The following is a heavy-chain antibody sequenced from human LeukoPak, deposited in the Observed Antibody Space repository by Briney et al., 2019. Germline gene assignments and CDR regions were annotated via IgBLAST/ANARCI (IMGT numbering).Heavy chain of an antibody. D-gene: IGHD5-18*01. CDR3: ARDLPRGYSCDY. J-gene: IGHJ4*02. Sequence: GGSLRLSCAASGFTFSDYSMNWVRQAPAKGREWVSYINGHGDATYYADSVEGRFSISRDNAKKSLYLQMDSLRAEDTAVYYCARDLPRGYSCDYWGQGTLVTVSS. CDR1: GFTFSDYS. V-gene: IGHV3-48*01. CDR2: INGHGDAT.